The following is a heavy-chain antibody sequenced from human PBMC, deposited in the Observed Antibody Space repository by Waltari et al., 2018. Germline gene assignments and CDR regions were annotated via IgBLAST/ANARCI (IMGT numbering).Heavy chain of an antibody. J-gene: IGHJ4*02. CDR3: ARVGPGTTVDY. V-gene: IGHV1-2*06. Sequence: QVQLVQSGAEVKKPGASVKVSCKASGYPLPATYLTWLRQAPGQGLEWMGRINPNSGGTNYAQKFQGRVTMTRDTSISTAYMELSRLRSDDTAVYYCARVGPGTTVDYWGQGTLVTVSS. CDR2: INPNSGGT. CDR1: GYPLPATY. D-gene: IGHD1-7*01.